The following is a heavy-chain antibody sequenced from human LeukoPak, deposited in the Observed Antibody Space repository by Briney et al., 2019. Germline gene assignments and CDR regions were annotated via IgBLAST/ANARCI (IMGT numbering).Heavy chain of an antibody. CDR3: ARGLWGQWLVPNWFDP. D-gene: IGHD6-19*01. CDR1: GGSISSYY. J-gene: IGHJ5*02. Sequence: SETLSLTCTVSGGSISSYYWSWIRQPAGKGLEWIGRIYTSGSTNYNPSLKSRVTISVDTSKNQFSLKLSSVTAADTAVYYCARGLWGQWLVPNWFDPWGQGTLVTVSS. CDR2: IYTSGST. V-gene: IGHV4-4*07.